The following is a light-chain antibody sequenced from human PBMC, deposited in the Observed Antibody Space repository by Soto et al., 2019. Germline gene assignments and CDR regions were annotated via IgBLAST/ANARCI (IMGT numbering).Light chain of an antibody. CDR1: SSDVGGYKY. V-gene: IGLV2-14*01. J-gene: IGLJ1*01. CDR3: SSYTITSIRAV. CDR2: EVT. Sequence: QSALTQPASVSGSPGQSITISCNGTSSDVGGYKYVSWYQHHPGKAPKLMIYEVTNRPSGVSNRFSGSKSGNTASLTISGLQAEDEADYYCSSYTITSIRAVFXTGTKGTVL.